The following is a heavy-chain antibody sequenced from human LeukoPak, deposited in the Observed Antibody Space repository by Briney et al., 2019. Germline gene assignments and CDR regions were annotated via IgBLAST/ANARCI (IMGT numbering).Heavy chain of an antibody. Sequence: GGSLRLSCAVSGFSVTNNYMSWVRQAPGKGLEWVAVISYDGSNKYYADSVKGRFTISRDNSKNTLYLQMNSLRAEDTAVYYCARGTTAFDYWGQGTLVTVSS. D-gene: IGHD4-17*01. J-gene: IGHJ4*02. CDR2: ISYDGSNK. CDR1: GFSVTNNY. CDR3: ARGTTAFDY. V-gene: IGHV3-30*03.